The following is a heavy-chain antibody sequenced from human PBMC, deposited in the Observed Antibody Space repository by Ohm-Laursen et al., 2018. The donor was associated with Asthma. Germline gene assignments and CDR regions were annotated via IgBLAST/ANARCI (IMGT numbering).Heavy chain of an antibody. Sequence: GSLRLSCAASGFKFSDYYMSWIRQAPGKGLEYVSHISSDSIHTEYADSVKGRFTISRDNAKNSLYLQMNSLRAEDTAVYYCARGTYYDSSGYYPFDYWGQGTLVTVSS. CDR2: ISSDSIHT. V-gene: IGHV3-11*06. CDR1: GFKFSDYY. J-gene: IGHJ4*02. D-gene: IGHD3-22*01. CDR3: ARGTYYDSSGYYPFDY.